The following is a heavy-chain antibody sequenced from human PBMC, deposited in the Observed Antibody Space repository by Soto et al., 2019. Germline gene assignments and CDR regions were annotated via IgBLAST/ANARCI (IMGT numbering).Heavy chain of an antibody. V-gene: IGHV3-33*05. CDR3: ARWGTTGGLDV. CDR1: GFTFRSYV. Sequence: QVQLVESGGGVVQPGTFLRLSCVGSGFTFRSYVIHWVRQAPGKGLEWVALTSYDGSNNFYGDSVKGRFTISRDNSGNTVELQMDSLRLEDTALYYCARWGTTGGLDVWGQGTLVSVSS. J-gene: IGHJ4*02. CDR2: TSYDGSNN. D-gene: IGHD3-16*01.